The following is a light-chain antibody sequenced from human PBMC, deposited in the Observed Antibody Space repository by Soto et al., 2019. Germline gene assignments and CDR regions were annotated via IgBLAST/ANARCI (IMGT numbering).Light chain of an antibody. Sequence: QAVVTQEPSLTVSPGGTVTLTCASSTGAVTSAHYPNWFQQQPGQAPRSLIYSTDNKHSWTPARFSGSLLGGKAALTLSSVQPEDEADDYCLLYYCAAVVFGGGTKLTVL. CDR1: TGAVTSAHY. J-gene: IGLJ2*01. V-gene: IGLV7-43*01. CDR3: LLYYCAAVV. CDR2: STD.